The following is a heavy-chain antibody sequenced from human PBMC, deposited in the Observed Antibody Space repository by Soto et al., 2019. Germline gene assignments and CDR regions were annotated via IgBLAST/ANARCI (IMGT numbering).Heavy chain of an antibody. Sequence: HPGGSLRLSCAASGFTFSSYCMHWVRQAPGKGLEWVAVISYDGSNKYYADSVKGRFTISRDNSKNTLYLQMNSLRAEDTAVYYCAKLSVGIAVAAENGTVFDYWGQGTLVTVSS. V-gene: IGHV3-30*18. J-gene: IGHJ4*02. CDR2: ISYDGSNK. D-gene: IGHD6-19*01. CDR1: GFTFSSYC. CDR3: AKLSVGIAVAAENGTVFDY.